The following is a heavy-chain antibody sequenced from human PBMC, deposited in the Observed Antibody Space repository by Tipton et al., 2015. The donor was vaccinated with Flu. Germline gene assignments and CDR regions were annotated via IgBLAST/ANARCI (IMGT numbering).Heavy chain of an antibody. CDR3: VARLGLWGYDSWSDYPQAGVFDL. CDR1: GGSISSSNHY. V-gene: IGHV4-39*01. CDR2: VYYSGST. D-gene: IGHD3-3*01. Sequence: GLVKPSETLSLTCTVSGGSISSSNHYWGWIRQPPGKGLEWIGSVYYSGSTYYNPSLKSRVTISVDMSKNQLSLKLRSVTAADTAVYYCVARLGLWGYDSWSDYPQAGVFDLWGQGTMVTVSS. J-gene: IGHJ3*01.